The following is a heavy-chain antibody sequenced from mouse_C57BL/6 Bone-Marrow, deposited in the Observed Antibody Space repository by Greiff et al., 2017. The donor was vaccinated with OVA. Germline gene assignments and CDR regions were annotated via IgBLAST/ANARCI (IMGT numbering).Heavy chain of an antibody. J-gene: IGHJ4*01. CDR1: GFTITDYS. CDR2: IYPGDGST. CDR3: TTRGNYYAMDY. V-gene: IGHV14-1*01. Sequence: EVQLQQSDAELVRPGASVKLSCTASGFTITDYSMHWVKQRPEQGLEWIGWIYPGDGSTEYTAKFKGKATMTADRSSNTAYLQLSSLTSEDTAVYCCTTRGNYYAMDYWGQGTSVTVSS.